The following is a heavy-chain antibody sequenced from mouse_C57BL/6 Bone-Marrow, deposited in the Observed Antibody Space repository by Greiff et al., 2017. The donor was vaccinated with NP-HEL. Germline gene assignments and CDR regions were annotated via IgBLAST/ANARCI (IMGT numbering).Heavy chain of an antibody. Sequence: QVQLQQSGAELARPGASVKLSCKASGYTFTSYGISWVKQRTGQGLEWIGEIDPRCGTTYYNEKFKGKATLTADQSSSTAYMELRSLTSEDSAVYFCARARLPVVTTGAMDYWGQGTSVTVSA. CDR3: ARARLPVVTTGAMDY. J-gene: IGHJ4*01. D-gene: IGHD1-1*01. CDR2: IDPRCGTT. CDR1: GYTFTSYG. V-gene: IGHV1-81*01.